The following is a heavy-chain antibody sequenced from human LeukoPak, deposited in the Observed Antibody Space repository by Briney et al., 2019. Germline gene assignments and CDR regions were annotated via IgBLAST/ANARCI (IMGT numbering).Heavy chain of an antibody. CDR3: AREYSSSWRILDAFDI. CDR1: GFTFSSYW. V-gene: IGHV3-7*01. CDR2: IKQDGSEK. Sequence: PGGSLRLSCAASGFTFSSYWMSWVRQAPGKGLEWVANIKQDGSEKYYVDSVKGRFTISRDNAKNSLYLQMNSLRAEDTAVYYCAREYSSSWRILDAFDIWGQGTMVTVSS. D-gene: IGHD6-13*01. J-gene: IGHJ3*02.